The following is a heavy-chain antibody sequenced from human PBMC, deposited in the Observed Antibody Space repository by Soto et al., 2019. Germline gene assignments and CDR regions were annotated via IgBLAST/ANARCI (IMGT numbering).Heavy chain of an antibody. CDR2: IYHGGTT. Sequence: SETLSLTCSVSGYSIRSGSYWGWIRQPPGKGPEWIASIYHGGTTFYNPSLKSRITISVDTSNNQFSLKLRSVTAADTAVYYCARVHVMVVAGSTFDYWGQGTLVTVSS. D-gene: IGHD6-19*01. V-gene: IGHV4-38-2*02. J-gene: IGHJ4*02. CDR1: GYSIRSGSY. CDR3: ARVHVMVVAGSTFDY.